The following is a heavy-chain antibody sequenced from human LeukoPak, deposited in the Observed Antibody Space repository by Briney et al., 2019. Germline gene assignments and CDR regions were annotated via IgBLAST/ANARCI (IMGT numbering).Heavy chain of an antibody. CDR1: GYTFTSYA. CDR3: ARDSTLSVVVPAAINYYYYGMDV. Sequence: ASVNVSCTASGYTFTSYAMHWVRQAPGQRLEWMGWINAGNGNTKYSQKFQGRVTITRDTSASTAYMELSSLRSEDTAVYYCARDSTLSVVVPAAINYYYYGMDVWGQGTTVTVSS. CDR2: INAGNGNT. V-gene: IGHV1-3*01. J-gene: IGHJ6*02. D-gene: IGHD2-2*02.